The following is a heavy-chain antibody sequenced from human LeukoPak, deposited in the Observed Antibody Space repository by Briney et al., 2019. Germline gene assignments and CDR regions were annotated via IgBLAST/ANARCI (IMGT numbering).Heavy chain of an antibody. D-gene: IGHD3-10*01. CDR2: IYTSGST. V-gene: IGHV4-4*07. CDR3: ARGVFDAFGELSVYYYYYYMDV. CDR1: GGSISSYY. J-gene: IGHJ6*03. Sequence: SETLSLTCTVSGGSISSYYWSWIRQPAGKGLEWIGRIYTSGSTNDNPSLKSRVTMSVDTSKNQFSLKLSSVTAADTAVYYCARGVFDAFGELSVYYYYYYMDVWGKGTTVTVSS.